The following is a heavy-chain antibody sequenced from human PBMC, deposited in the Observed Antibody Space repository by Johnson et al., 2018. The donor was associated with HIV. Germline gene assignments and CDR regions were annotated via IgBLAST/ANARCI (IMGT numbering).Heavy chain of an antibody. Sequence: QVQLVESGGGLVQPGGSLRLSCAASGFTFSNYAMHWVRQAPGKGLEWVAVISYDGSNKYYADSVKGRFTISRDTSKNTLYVQMNSLRAEDTAVYYCARDIVGAPDAFDIWGQGTMVTVSS. V-gene: IGHV3-30-3*01. CDR3: ARDIVGAPDAFDI. D-gene: IGHD1-26*01. CDR1: GFTFSNYA. J-gene: IGHJ3*02. CDR2: ISYDGSNK.